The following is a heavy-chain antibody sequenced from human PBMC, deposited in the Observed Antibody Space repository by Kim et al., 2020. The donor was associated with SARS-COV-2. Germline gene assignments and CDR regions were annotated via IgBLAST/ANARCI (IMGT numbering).Heavy chain of an antibody. J-gene: IGHJ6*02. V-gene: IGHV1-69*13. CDR2: IIPIFGTA. D-gene: IGHD3-10*01. Sequence: SVKVSCKASGGTFSSYAISWVRQAPGQGLEWMGGIIPIFGTANYAQKFQGRVTITADESTSTAYMELSSLRSEDTAVYYCARCSTMVRGPYIGIYYYYGMDVWGQGTTVTVSS. CDR1: GGTFSSYA. CDR3: ARCSTMVRGPYIGIYYYYGMDV.